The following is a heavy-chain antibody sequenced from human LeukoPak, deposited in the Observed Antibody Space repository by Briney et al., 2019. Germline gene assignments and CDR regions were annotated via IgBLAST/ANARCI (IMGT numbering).Heavy chain of an antibody. CDR2: ISGSGGRT. CDR3: ARGPTHYYDSSGYVY. J-gene: IGHJ4*02. CDR1: GFTFSSYA. D-gene: IGHD3-22*01. Sequence: GGSLRLSCAASGFTFSSYAMNWVRQAPGKGLEWVSSISGSGGRTSYADSVKGRFTISRDNSKNTLYLQMNSLRAEDTAVYYCARGPTHYYDSSGYVYWGQGTLVTVSS. V-gene: IGHV3-23*01.